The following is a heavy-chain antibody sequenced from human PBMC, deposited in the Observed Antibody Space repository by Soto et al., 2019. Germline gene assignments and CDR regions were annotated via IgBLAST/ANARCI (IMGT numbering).Heavy chain of an antibody. CDR3: ARDLWGYCGTDCYPLDV. CDR1: GGSISSGGYY. D-gene: IGHD2-21*02. J-gene: IGHJ6*02. Sequence: SETLSLTCTVSGGSISSGGYYWSWIRQHPGKGLEWIGYIYNTGSTVYNPSFKSRVTISVDTSKNQFSLKLNSVTAADTAVYYCARDLWGYCGTDCYPLDVWGQGTTVTVSS. V-gene: IGHV4-61*08. CDR2: IYNTGST.